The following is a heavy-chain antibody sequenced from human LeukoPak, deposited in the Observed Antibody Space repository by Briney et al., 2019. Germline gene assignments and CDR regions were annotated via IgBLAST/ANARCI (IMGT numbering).Heavy chain of an antibody. J-gene: IGHJ4*02. V-gene: IGHV4-4*07. CDR3: ARGLTGDYVPS. CDR2: IYTSGST. D-gene: IGHD1-14*01. Sequence: PSETLSLTCTVSGGSISSYYWSWIRQPAGKGLEWLGRIYTSGSTDYNPSLKQRVTISIDTSRNQFSLNLNSVTATDTAVYYCARGLTGDYVPSWGQGTLVTVSS. CDR1: GGSISSYY.